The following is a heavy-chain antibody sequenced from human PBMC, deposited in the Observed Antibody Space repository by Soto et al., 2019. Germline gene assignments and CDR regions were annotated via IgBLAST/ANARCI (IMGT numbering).Heavy chain of an antibody. CDR1: GFTFDDYT. CDR3: PKTSGSYFFDY. V-gene: IGHV3-43*01. D-gene: IGHD3-10*01. J-gene: IGHJ4*01. CDR2: ISWDGVST. Sequence: GGSLRLSCAASGFTFDDYTIPWVRQAPWKGLEWVSLISWDGVSTYYAASVKGRFTISRDNSKNSLYLQMNSLRTEDTALYYWPKTSGSYFFDYGG.